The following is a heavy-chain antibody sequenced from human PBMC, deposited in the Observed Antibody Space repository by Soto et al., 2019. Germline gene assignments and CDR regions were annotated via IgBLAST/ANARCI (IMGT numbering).Heavy chain of an antibody. CDR1: GYTFTSYY. Sequence: ASVKVSCKAPGYTFTSYYMHWVRQAPGQGLEWMGLISAYNGNTNYAQKLQGRVTMTTDTSTSTAYMELRSLRSDDTAVYYCARDRDTAMVYDAFDIWGQGTMVTVSS. J-gene: IGHJ3*02. CDR2: ISAYNGNT. V-gene: IGHV1-18*04. D-gene: IGHD5-18*01. CDR3: ARDRDTAMVYDAFDI.